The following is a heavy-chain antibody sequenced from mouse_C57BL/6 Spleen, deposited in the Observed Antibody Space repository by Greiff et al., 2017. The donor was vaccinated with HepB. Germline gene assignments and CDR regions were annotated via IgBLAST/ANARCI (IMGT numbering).Heavy chain of an antibody. CDR3: ARTWGDYDGDYYAMDY. D-gene: IGHD2-4*01. Sequence: EVKLMESGGGLVKPGGSLKLSCAASGFTFSDYGMHWVRQAPEKGLEWVAYISSGSSTIYYADTVKGRFTISRDNAKNTLFLQMTSLRSEDTAMYYCARTWGDYDGDYYAMDYWGQGTSVTVSS. CDR1: GFTFSDYG. V-gene: IGHV5-17*01. CDR2: ISSGSSTI. J-gene: IGHJ4*01.